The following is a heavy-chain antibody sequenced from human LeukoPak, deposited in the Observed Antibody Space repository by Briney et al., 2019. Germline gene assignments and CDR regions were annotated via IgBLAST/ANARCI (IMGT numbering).Heavy chain of an antibody. CDR1: GFTFSSYA. Sequence: SGGSLRLSCAASGFTFSSYAMSWVRQAPGKGLEWVSAISGSGGSTYYADSVKGRFTISRDNSKNTLYLQMNSLRAEDTAVYYCAKQLTMVRGVINYYYYYGMDVWGQGTTVTVSS. J-gene: IGHJ6*02. D-gene: IGHD3-10*01. CDR2: ISGSGGST. CDR3: AKQLTMVRGVINYYYYYGMDV. V-gene: IGHV3-23*01.